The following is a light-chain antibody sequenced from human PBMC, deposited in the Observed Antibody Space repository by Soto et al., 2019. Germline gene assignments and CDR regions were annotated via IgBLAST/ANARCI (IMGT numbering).Light chain of an antibody. J-gene: IGLJ1*01. CDR2: EVS. Sequence: QSVLTQPASVSGSPGQSITISCTGTNSDVGSYNLVSWYQQHPGKAPKVIIYEVSERPSGVSDRFSGSKSGNTASLMISGLQAEDGADYYCCSYAGSSTQSYVFGSGTKVTVL. V-gene: IGLV2-23*02. CDR3: CSYAGSSTQSYV. CDR1: NSDVGSYNL.